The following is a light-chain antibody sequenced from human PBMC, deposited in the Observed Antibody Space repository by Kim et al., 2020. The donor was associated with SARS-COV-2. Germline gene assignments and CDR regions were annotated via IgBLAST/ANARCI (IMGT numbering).Light chain of an antibody. Sequence: SYELTQPPSLSVAPGKTARITCEGNNIGSQSVHWYQQRPGQAPVAVMSNDGDRPSGIPDRFSGSKSGDTSTLTISRVEAADEADFYCQVWDGHSAQPVFGGGTQLTVL. V-gene: IGLV3-21*04. J-gene: IGLJ3*02. CDR1: NIGSQS. CDR2: NDG. CDR3: QVWDGHSAQPV.